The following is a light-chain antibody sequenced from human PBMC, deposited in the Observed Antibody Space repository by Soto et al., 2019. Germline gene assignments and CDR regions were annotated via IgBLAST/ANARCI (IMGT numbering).Light chain of an antibody. J-gene: IGLJ1*01. CDR2: EVS. CDR3: SSYTSSSTHYV. V-gene: IGLV2-14*01. CDR1: SSDVGGYNY. Sequence: QSVLTQPASVSGSPGQSITISCTGASSDVGGYNYVSWYLQHPGKAPKLMIHEVSNRPSGVSNRFSGSKSGNTASLTISGLQAEDEADYYCSSYTSSSTHYVFGTGTKVTVL.